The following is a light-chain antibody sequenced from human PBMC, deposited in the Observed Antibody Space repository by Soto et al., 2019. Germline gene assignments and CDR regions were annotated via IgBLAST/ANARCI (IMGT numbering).Light chain of an antibody. CDR2: ATS. J-gene: IGKJ1*01. CDR3: QQYGSSSWT. Sequence: EIVLTQSPGTLSLSPGERATLSCRASQSVSSSYLAWYQQKPGQPPRLVMYATSSRATGIPARFSGSGSGTDFTLTIGRLEPEDFAVYYCQQYGSSSWTFGQGTKV. CDR1: QSVSSSY. V-gene: IGKV3-20*01.